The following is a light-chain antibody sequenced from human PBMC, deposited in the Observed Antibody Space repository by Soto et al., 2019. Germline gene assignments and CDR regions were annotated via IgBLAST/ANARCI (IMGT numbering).Light chain of an antibody. V-gene: IGLV2-14*01. CDR1: SSDVGGYNY. CDR3: SSYTSSSTYV. CDR2: DVS. Sequence: QSVLTQPASVSGSPGQSITISCTGTSSDVGGYNYVPWYQQHPGKAPKLMIYDVSSRPSGVSDRFSGSKSGNTASLTISGLQAEDEADYYCSSYTSSSTYVFGTGTQLTVL. J-gene: IGLJ1*01.